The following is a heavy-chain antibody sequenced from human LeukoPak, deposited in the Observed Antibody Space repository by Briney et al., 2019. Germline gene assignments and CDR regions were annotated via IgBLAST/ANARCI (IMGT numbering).Heavy chain of an antibody. CDR1: GFTFNTYG. D-gene: IGHD2-15*01. CDR2: ICYDGSDK. CDR3: ARVGCTGGSCLAYNYYAMDV. Sequence: PGRSLRLSCAASGFTFNTYGMNWVRQAPGKGLEWVAIICYDGSDKYYAESVKSRFTIFRDNSKNTMYLQVNSLTAEDTAVYYCARVGCTGGSCLAYNYYAMDVWGQGTTVTVSS. V-gene: IGHV3-33*01. J-gene: IGHJ6*02.